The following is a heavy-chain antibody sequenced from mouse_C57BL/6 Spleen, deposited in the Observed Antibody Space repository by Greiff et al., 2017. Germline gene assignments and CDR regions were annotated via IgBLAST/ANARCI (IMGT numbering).Heavy chain of an antibody. CDR2: ISNLAYSI. Sequence: DVKLVESGGGLVQPGGSLKLSCAASGFTFSDYGMAWVRQAPRQGPEWVAFISNLAYSIYYADNVTGRFTISRANAKNTLYLELSSLRSEDTAMYYCARRGTVVADWYFDVWGTGTTVTVSS. J-gene: IGHJ1*03. V-gene: IGHV5-15*04. CDR3: ARRGTVVADWYFDV. D-gene: IGHD1-1*01. CDR1: GFTFSDYG.